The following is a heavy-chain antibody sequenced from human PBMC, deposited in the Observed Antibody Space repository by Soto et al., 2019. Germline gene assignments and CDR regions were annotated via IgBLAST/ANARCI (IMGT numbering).Heavy chain of an antibody. D-gene: IGHD1-26*01. J-gene: IGHJ6*04. CDR2: ITPILGRV. CDR3: ARVKLEQEGANLLLMNGLAV. Sequence: QVHLVQSGAEVKKPGSSVRVSCKASGDSFSYHAASWVRQAPGQGMEWVGVITPILGRVYYAPRFQGRVTLTADESTNTASMDLSSLGSGDTAVYYGARVKLEQEGANLLLMNGLAVWGRGTTVTVSS. CDR1: GDSFSYHA. V-gene: IGHV1-69*01.